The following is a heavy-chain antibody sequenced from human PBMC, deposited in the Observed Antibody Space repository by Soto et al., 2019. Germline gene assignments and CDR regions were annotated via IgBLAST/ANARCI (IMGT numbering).Heavy chain of an antibody. V-gene: IGHV3-33*01. D-gene: IGHD3-9*01. CDR1: GFVFRTFR. CDR2: IRFDGSTA. Sequence: GGSLRLSCEASGFVFRTFRMHWVRRAPGKGLEWLATIRFDGSTARYAESVRGRFKIYRDNSMNTLYLQLDRLRVEDTAVYYCVRDRPNTESLTGYFDTWGQGTPVTVSS. J-gene: IGHJ4*02. CDR3: VRDRPNTESLTGYFDT.